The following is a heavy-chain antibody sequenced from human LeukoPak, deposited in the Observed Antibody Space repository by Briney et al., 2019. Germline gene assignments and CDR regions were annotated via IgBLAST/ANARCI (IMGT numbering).Heavy chain of an antibody. J-gene: IGHJ6*02. CDR2: ISSSSSYI. CDR3: ARVPGYYDSSGYPLTYYYYGVDV. CDR1: GFTFSSYS. D-gene: IGHD3-22*01. V-gene: IGHV3-21*01. Sequence: GGSLRLSCAASGFTFSSYSMNWVRQAPGKGLEWVSSISSSSSYIYYADSVKGRFTISRDNAKNSLYLQMNSLRAEDTAVYYCARVPGYYDSSGYPLTYYYYGVDVWGQGTTVTVSS.